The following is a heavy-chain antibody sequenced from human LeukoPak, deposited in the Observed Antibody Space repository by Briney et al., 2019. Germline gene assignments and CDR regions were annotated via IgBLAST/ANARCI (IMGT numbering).Heavy chain of an antibody. D-gene: IGHD3-10*01. J-gene: IGHJ6*02. CDR2: IGPAGDT. Sequence: PGGSLRLSCATSGFSLEDYGMSWVRLPTGKGLEWVSAIGPAGDTYYSDSVKGRFTISGENAKNSLYLQMNSLRAGDTGVYYCARVGALVRGVDYYYGMDVWGQGTTVTVSS. V-gene: IGHV3-13*04. CDR3: ARVGALVRGVDYYYGMDV. CDR1: GFSLEDYG.